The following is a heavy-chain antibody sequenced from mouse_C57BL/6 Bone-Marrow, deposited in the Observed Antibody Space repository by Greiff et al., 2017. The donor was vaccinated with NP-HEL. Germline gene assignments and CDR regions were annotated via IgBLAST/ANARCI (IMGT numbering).Heavy chain of an antibody. Sequence: EVQLQQSGPELVKPGASVKISCKASGYTFTDYYMNWVKQSHGKSLEWIGDIIPNNGGTSYNQKFKGKATLTVDKSSSTAYMELRSLTSEDSAVYYCAGRNYAWFAYWGQGTLVTVSA. CDR1: GYTFTDYY. D-gene: IGHD2-1*01. CDR2: IIPNNGGT. CDR3: AGRNYAWFAY. J-gene: IGHJ3*01. V-gene: IGHV1-26*01.